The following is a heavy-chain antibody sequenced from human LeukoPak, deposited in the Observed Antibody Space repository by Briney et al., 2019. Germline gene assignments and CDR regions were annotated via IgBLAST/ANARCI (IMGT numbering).Heavy chain of an antibody. D-gene: IGHD3-3*01. J-gene: IGHJ5*02. CDR2: IVDGSGDT. Sequence: TSVKVSCKASGFTFTSSAMQWVQQARGQRLEWIGWIVDGSGDTNYAQKFQERVTITRDVSTSTAYMKLSSLRSEDTAVYYCAAKITIFGVGYNWFDPWGPGTLVTVSS. V-gene: IGHV1-58*02. CDR1: GFTFTSSA. CDR3: AAKITIFGVGYNWFDP.